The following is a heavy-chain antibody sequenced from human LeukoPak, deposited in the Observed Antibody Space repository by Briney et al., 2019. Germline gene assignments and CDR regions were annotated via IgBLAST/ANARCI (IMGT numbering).Heavy chain of an antibody. D-gene: IGHD3-22*01. V-gene: IGHV1-18*01. CDR3: ARDINGYYYDSHGYYPTDL. CDR2: INDYNGNT. Sequence: ASVKVSCKASGYIFISYVISGVRQAPGQGLEGMGWINDYNGNTNYPQRLQGRVTMTTDTSTTTAYMELRGLRSDDTAVYYCARDINGYYYDSHGYYPTDLWGQGTLVTVSS. J-gene: IGHJ5*02. CDR1: GYIFISYV.